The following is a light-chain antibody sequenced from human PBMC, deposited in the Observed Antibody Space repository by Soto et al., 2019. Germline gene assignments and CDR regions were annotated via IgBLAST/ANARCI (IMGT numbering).Light chain of an antibody. CDR1: QSVSSN. CDR2: GAS. CDR3: QQYNNWPIFT. Sequence: EIVMTQSPATLSVSPGERATLSCRASQSVSSNLAWYQQKPGQAPRLLIYGASTRATGIPARFSGSGSGTECTLTISSLQSEDFAVYYCQQYNNWPIFTFGPGTKVDIK. V-gene: IGKV3-15*01. J-gene: IGKJ3*01.